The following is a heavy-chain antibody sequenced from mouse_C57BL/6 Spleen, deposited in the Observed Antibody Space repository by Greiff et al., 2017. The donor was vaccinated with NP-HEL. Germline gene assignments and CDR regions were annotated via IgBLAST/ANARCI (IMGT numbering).Heavy chain of an antibody. V-gene: IGHV5-6*01. CDR3: ARFTTVVATRYFDV. Sequence: EVNVVESGGDLVKPGGSLKLSCAASGFTFSSYGMSWVRQTPDKRLEWVATISSGGSYTYYPDSVKGRFTISRDNAKNTLYLQMSSLKSEDTAMYYCARFTTVVATRYFDVWGTGTTVTVSS. CDR1: GFTFSSYG. D-gene: IGHD1-1*01. CDR2: ISSGGSYT. J-gene: IGHJ1*03.